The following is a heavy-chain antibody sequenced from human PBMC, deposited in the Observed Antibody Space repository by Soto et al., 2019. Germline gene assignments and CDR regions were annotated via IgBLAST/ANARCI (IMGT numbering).Heavy chain of an antibody. D-gene: IGHD3-22*01. CDR3: ASAVHYYDSSGYYYVRAFDI. Sequence: QVQLVQSGAEVKKPGSSVKVSCKASGGTFSSYAISWVRQAPGQGLEWMGGIIPIFGTANYAQKFQGRVTITADESTSTAYMELSRLRSEDTAVYYCASAVHYYDSSGYYYVRAFDIWGQGTMVTVSS. CDR1: GGTFSSYA. J-gene: IGHJ3*02. CDR2: IIPIFGTA. V-gene: IGHV1-69*01.